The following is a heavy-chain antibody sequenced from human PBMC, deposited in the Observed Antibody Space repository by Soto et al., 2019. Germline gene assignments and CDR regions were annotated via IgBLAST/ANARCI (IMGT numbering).Heavy chain of an antibody. V-gene: IGHV1-18*01. J-gene: IGHJ5*02. CDR3: ARVVPGAEVRFGP. Sequence: ASVKVSCKTSGYTFSNYGITWVRQAPGQPLEWLGWISLYSDGTNYAQKFQGRVSMTTDTSTTTAYMELRSLRSDDTAVYYCARVVPGAEVRFGPWGQGRLVTVYS. CDR1: GYTFSNYG. D-gene: IGHD2-2*01. CDR2: ISLYSDGT.